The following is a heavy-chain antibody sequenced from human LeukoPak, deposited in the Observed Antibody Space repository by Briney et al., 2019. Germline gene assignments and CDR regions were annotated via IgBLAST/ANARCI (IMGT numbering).Heavy chain of an antibody. CDR3: ARAGRNFDY. J-gene: IGHJ4*02. CDR2: ISTSVSTI. D-gene: IGHD1-26*01. Sequence: PGGSLRLSCAASGSTFSSSEMNWVRQAPGKGLEWVSYISTSVSTIYYADSVKGRFTISIDNAKNSLYLQMNSLRAEDTAVYYCARAGRNFDYWGQGTLVTVSS. CDR1: GSTFSSSE. V-gene: IGHV3-48*03.